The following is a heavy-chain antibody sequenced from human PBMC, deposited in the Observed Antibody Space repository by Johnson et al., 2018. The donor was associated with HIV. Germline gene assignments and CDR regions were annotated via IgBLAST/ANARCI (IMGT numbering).Heavy chain of an antibody. CDR2: IYSGGST. CDR1: GFTVSSNY. V-gene: IGHV3-53*01. J-gene: IGHJ3*02. D-gene: IGHD5-24*01. CDR3: AREMAATNAWALDI. Sequence: VQLVESGGGLIQPGGSLRLSCAASGFTVSSNYMSWVRQAPGKGLEWVSVIYSGGSTYYADSVKGRFTISRDNSKNTLYLQMNSLRAEDTAVYYCAREMAATNAWALDIWGQGTMVTVSS.